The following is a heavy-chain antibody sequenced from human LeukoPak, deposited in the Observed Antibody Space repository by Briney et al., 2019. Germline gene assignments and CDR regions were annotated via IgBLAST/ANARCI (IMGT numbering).Heavy chain of an antibody. J-gene: IGHJ6*03. D-gene: IGHD3-10*01. CDR2: INSDGSST. CDR3: ATALYGSGSYNKAYMDV. Sequence: PGGSLRLSCAASGFTFSSYWMHWVRQVPGKGLVWVSRINSDGSSTTYADSVKGRFTISRDNAKNTLYLQMNSLRAEDTAVYYCATALYGSGSYNKAYMDVWGKGTTVTISS. V-gene: IGHV3-74*01. CDR1: GFTFSSYW.